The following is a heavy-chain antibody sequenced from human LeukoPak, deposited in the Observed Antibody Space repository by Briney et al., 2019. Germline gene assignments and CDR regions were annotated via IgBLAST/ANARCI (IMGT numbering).Heavy chain of an antibody. Sequence: SETLSLTCTVSGGSISSYYWSWIRQPPGKGLEWIGYIYYSGSTNYNPSLKSRVTISVDTSKNQFSLKLSSVTAADTAVYYCARGVFHSSGWYDYWGQGTLVTVSS. CDR2: IYYSGST. CDR1: GGSISSYY. CDR3: ARGVFHSSGWYDY. V-gene: IGHV4-59*01. D-gene: IGHD6-19*01. J-gene: IGHJ4*02.